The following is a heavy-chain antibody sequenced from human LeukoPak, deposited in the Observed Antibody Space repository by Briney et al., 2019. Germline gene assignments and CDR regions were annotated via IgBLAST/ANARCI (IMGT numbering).Heavy chain of an antibody. Sequence: SGGSLRLSCAASGFTFSSYAMSWVRQAPGKGLEWVSAISGSGGSTYYAHSVKGRFTISRDNSKNTLYLQMNSLRAEDTAVYSCAKSLLWFGEGFDYWGQGTLVTVSS. V-gene: IGHV3-23*01. D-gene: IGHD3-10*01. J-gene: IGHJ4*02. CDR3: AKSLLWFGEGFDY. CDR1: GFTFSSYA. CDR2: ISGSGGST.